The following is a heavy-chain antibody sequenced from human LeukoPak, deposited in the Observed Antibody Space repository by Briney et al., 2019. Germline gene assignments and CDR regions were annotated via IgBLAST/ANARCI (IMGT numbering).Heavy chain of an antibody. Sequence: GASVKVSCKASGYTFTSYDINWVRQATGQGLEWMGWMNPNSGNTGYAQKFQGRVTMTRNTSISTAYMELSSLRSEDTAVYYCARGYVVYYYCYGMDVWGQGTTVTVSS. D-gene: IGHD2-15*01. CDR3: ARGYVVYYYCYGMDV. J-gene: IGHJ6*02. CDR1: GYTFTSYD. V-gene: IGHV1-8*01. CDR2: MNPNSGNT.